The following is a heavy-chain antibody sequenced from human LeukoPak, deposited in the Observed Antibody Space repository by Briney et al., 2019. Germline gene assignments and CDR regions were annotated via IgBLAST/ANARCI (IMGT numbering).Heavy chain of an antibody. Sequence: PSETLSLTCTVSGGSISSSSYYWGWIRQPPGKGLEWIGSIYYSGSTYYNPSLKSRVTISVDTSKNQFSLKLSSVTAADTAVYYCATEYYDFWSGRPNAFDIWGQGTMVTVSS. CDR2: IYYSGST. D-gene: IGHD3-3*01. J-gene: IGHJ3*02. CDR1: GGSISSSSYY. V-gene: IGHV4-39*07. CDR3: ATEYYDFWSGRPNAFDI.